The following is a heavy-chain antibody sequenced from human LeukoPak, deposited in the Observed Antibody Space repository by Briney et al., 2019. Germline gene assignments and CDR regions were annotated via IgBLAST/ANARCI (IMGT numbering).Heavy chain of an antibody. CDR1: GGSISSGSYY. Sequence: SETLSLTCTVSGGSISSGSYYWSWIRQPAGKGLEWIGRIYTSGSTNYNPSLKSRVTISVDTSKNQFSLKLSPVTAADTAVYYCARRPNTVFDYWGQGTLVTVSS. CDR2: IYTSGST. CDR3: ARRPNTVFDY. J-gene: IGHJ4*02. D-gene: IGHD4-17*01. V-gene: IGHV4-61*02.